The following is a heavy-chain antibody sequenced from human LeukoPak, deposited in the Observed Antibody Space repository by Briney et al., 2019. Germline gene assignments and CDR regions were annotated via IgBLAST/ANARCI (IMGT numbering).Heavy chain of an antibody. D-gene: IGHD4-17*01. CDR1: GGSISSYY. Sequence: SETLSLTCTVSGGSISSYYWSWIRQPPGKGLEWIGYIYYSGGTNYNPSLKSRVTISVDTSNNQFSLKLSSVTAADTAVYYCARGLREAQYGYWGQGTLVTVSS. CDR2: IYYSGGT. V-gene: IGHV4-59*01. CDR3: ARGLREAQYGY. J-gene: IGHJ4*02.